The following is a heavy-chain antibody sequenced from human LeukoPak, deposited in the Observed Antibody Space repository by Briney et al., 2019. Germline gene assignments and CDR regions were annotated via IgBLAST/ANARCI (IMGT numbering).Heavy chain of an antibody. CDR1: GFIFSSYA. CDR2: ISGSGGST. CDR3: AKDQVTIFGVVITDYFDY. D-gene: IGHD3-3*01. J-gene: IGHJ4*02. V-gene: IGHV3-23*01. Sequence: GGSLRLSCAASGFIFSSYAMSWVRQAPGKGLEWVSAISGSGGSTYYADSVKGRFTISRDNSKNTLYLQMNSLRAEDTAVYYCAKDQVTIFGVVITDYFDYWGQGTLVTVSS.